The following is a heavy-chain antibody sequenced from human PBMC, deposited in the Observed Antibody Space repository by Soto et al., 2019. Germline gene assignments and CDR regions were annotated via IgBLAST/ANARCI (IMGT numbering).Heavy chain of an antibody. CDR3: ARSQRGRTAFTFDY. J-gene: IGHJ4*02. D-gene: IGHD3-16*01. Sequence: QVQLQESGPGLVKPSETLSLTCAVSGDSVSNDNYYWSWIRQPPGKGLEWIVYIYYSGTTNYNSYLKSRLSLSVDMSKNQSSLKLASVTAADTAVYFCARSQRGRTAFTFDYWGQGALVTVSS. V-gene: IGHV4-61*01. CDR2: IYYSGTT. CDR1: GDSVSNDNYY.